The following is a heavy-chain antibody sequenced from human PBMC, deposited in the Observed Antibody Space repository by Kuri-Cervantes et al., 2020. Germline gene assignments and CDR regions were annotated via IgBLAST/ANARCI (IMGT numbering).Heavy chain of an antibody. V-gene: IGHV1-2*02. J-gene: IGHJ4*02. CDR3: ARTTAVSGGRGDY. Sequence: ASVKVSCKASGYTFTGYYMHWVRQAPGHGLEWMGWINPNIGGTNFAQKFQGRVTMARDTSISTAYMELNRLRSDDTAVYYCARTTAVSGGRGDYRGQGTLVTVSS. CDR1: GYTFTGYY. CDR2: INPNIGGT. D-gene: IGHD2-15*01.